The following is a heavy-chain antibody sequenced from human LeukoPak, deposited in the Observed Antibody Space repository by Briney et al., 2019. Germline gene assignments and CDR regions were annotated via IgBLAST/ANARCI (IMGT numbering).Heavy chain of an antibody. J-gene: IGHJ6*02. CDR2: ISYDGSNK. V-gene: IGHV3-30*04. CDR1: GFTFSSYA. CDR3: ARATAHYYYGMDV. D-gene: IGHD2-21*02. Sequence: QPGGSLRLSCAASGFTFSSYAMHWVRQAPGKGLEWVAVISYDGSNKYYADSVKGRFTISRDNSKNTLYLQMNSLRAEDTAVYYCARATAHYYYGMDVWGQGTTVTVSS.